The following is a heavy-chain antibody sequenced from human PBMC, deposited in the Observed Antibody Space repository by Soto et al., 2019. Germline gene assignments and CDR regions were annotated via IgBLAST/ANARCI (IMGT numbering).Heavy chain of an antibody. V-gene: IGHV3-15*01. CDR1: GFTFSNAW. CDR2: IKSKTDGGTT. CDR3: TSHYGSGSYYPVPPDY. Sequence: GGSLRLSCAASGFTFSNAWMSWVRQAPGKGLEWVGRIKSKTDGGTTDYAAPVKGRFTISRDDSKNTLYLQMNSLKTEDTAVYYCTSHYGSGSYYPVPPDYWGQGTLVTVSS. D-gene: IGHD3-10*01. J-gene: IGHJ4*02.